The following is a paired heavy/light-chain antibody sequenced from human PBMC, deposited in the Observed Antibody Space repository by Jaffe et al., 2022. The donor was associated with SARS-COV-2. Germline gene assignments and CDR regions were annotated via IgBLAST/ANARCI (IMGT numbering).Light chain of an antibody. J-gene: IGKJ4*01. CDR1: QGISKS. CDR3: QQSYSTPS. V-gene: IGKV1-39*01. Sequence: DIQMTQSPSSLSASVGDRVTITCRASQGISKSLNWYQQPPGKAPKLLISVASSLQGGVPSRFSGSGSGTDFTLTISGLQPEDSATYYCQQSYSTPSFGGGTKVEI. CDR2: VAS.
Heavy chain of an antibody. V-gene: IGHV3-11*01. Sequence: QVQLAESGGALVKPGGSLRLSCAASGFTFNDYYMSWIRQAPGRGLEWVAYISGRGHTIYYADSVKGRFTISRDNAKNSLYLQLNILRAEDTAVYYCATYNYDDDGHYYFDNWGQGTLVTVSS. CDR2: ISGRGHTI. J-gene: IGHJ4*02. CDR3: ATYNYDDDGHYYFDN. CDR1: GFTFNDYY. D-gene: IGHD3-22*01.